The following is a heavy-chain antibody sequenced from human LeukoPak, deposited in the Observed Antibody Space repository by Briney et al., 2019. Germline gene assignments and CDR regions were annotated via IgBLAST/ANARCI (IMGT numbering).Heavy chain of an antibody. Sequence: PSETLSLTCAVSGDSFSSHYRTWIRQSPGTGLEWIGYISHIGRTNYNPSLKSRVTISIDTSKNQFSLKLRSVPAADTAVYYCARDLVTVTKGFDIWGQGTMVSVSS. V-gene: IGHV4-59*11. D-gene: IGHD4-17*01. CDR3: ARDLVTVTKGFDI. J-gene: IGHJ3*02. CDR2: ISHIGRT. CDR1: GDSFSSHY.